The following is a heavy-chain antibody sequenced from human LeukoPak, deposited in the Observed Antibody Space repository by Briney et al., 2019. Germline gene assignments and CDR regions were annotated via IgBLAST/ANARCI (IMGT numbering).Heavy chain of an antibody. V-gene: IGHV3-23*01. J-gene: IGHJ4*02. D-gene: IGHD3-22*01. CDR3: AKVQDYYDSSGYLIALDC. CDR1: GFTFSSYA. Sequence: PGGSLRLSCAASGFTFSSYAMSWVRQAPGKGLEWVSAISGSGGSTYYADSVKGRFTISRDNSKNTLYLQMNSLRAEDTAVYYCAKVQDYYDSSGYLIALDCWGQGTLVTVSS. CDR2: ISGSGGST.